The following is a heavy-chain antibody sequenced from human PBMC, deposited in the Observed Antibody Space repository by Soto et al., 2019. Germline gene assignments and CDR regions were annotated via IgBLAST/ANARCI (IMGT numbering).Heavy chain of an antibody. CDR1: GGSFSGYY. CDR2: INHSGST. CDR3: EIAVAGYYHYGMEV. Sequence: SETLSLTCAVYGGSFSGYYWSWIRQPPGKGLEWIGEINHSGSTNYNPSLKSRVTISVDTSKNQFSLKLSSVTAADTAVYYCEIAVAGYYHYGMEVWGQGTTVTVSS. V-gene: IGHV4-34*01. D-gene: IGHD6-19*01. J-gene: IGHJ6*02.